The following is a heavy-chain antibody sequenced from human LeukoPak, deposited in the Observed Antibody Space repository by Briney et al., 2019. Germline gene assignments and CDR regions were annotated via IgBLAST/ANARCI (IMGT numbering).Heavy chain of an antibody. V-gene: IGHV5-51*01. CDR2: IYPGDSDT. Sequence: GESLRISCKGSGYSFTSFWIGWVRQMPGKGLKWMGIIYPGDSDTRYSPSFQGQVTISADKSISTAYLQWSSLKASDTAMYYCARLGYSGYIPTFYYFDYWGQGTLVTVSS. D-gene: IGHD5-12*01. J-gene: IGHJ4*02. CDR3: ARLGYSGYIPTFYYFDY. CDR1: GYSFTSFW.